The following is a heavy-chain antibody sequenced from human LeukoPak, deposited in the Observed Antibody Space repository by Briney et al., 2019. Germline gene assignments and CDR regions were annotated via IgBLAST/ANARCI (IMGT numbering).Heavy chain of an antibody. CDR2: IYYSGST. CDR3: AGCSSTSCYPPAFDI. Sequence: KPSETLSLTCTVSGGSISSSSYYWGWIRQPPRKGLEWIGSIYYSGSTYYNPSLKSRVTISVDTSKNQFSLKLSSVTAADTAVYYCAGCSSTSCYPPAFDIWGQGTMVTVSS. D-gene: IGHD2-2*01. J-gene: IGHJ3*02. CDR1: GGSISSSSYY. V-gene: IGHV4-39*01.